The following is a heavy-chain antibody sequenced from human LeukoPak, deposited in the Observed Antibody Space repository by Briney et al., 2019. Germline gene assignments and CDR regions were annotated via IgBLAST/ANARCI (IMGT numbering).Heavy chain of an antibody. CDR2: ISSSSTTM. J-gene: IGHJ4*02. D-gene: IGHD3/OR15-3a*01. CDR1: GFTFSSYN. Sequence: GGSLRLSCAASGFTFSSYNMNWVRQAPGKGLEWVSYISSSSTTMYYADSVKGRFTISRDNAKNSLYLQMNSLRAEDTAVYYCARDFLLDECWGQGTLVTVSS. CDR3: ARDFLLDEC. V-gene: IGHV3-48*04.